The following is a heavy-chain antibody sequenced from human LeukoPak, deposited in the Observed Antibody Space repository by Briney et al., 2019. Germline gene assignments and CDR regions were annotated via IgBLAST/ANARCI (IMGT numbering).Heavy chain of an antibody. CDR3: ATALVVMGAFDI. Sequence: ASVKVSCKVSGYTLTELSMHWVRQAPGKGLEWMGGFDPEEGETIYAQKFQGRVTMTEDTSTDTAYMELSSLRSEDTAVYYCATALVVMGAFDIWGQGTMVTVSS. D-gene: IGHD3-22*01. CDR2: FDPEEGET. J-gene: IGHJ3*02. V-gene: IGHV1-24*01. CDR1: GYTLTELS.